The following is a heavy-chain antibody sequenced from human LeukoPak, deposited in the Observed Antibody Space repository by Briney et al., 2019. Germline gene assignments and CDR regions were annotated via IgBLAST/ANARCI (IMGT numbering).Heavy chain of an antibody. CDR2: IYSGGST. D-gene: IGHD3-9*01. Sequence: GGSLRLSCAASGFTVSSNYMSWVRQAPGKGLEWVSVIYSGGSTYYADSVKGRFTISRDNSKNTLYLQMNSLRAEDTAVYYCARDGPYYDVLTGYPPFDYWGQGTLVTVSS. CDR1: GFTVSSNY. V-gene: IGHV3-66*01. J-gene: IGHJ4*02. CDR3: ARDGPYYDVLTGYPPFDY.